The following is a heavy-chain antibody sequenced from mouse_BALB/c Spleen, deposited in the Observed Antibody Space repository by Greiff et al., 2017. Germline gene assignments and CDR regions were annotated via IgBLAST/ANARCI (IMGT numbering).Heavy chain of an antibody. CDR1: GYTFTSYW. CDR3: TSGLGIPAMDY. Sequence: QVQLKQPGAELVRPGASVKLSCKASGYTFTSYWINWVKQRPGQGLEWIGNIYPSDSYTNYNQKFKDKATLTVDKSSSTAYMQLSSPTSEDSAVYYCTSGLGIPAMDYWGQGTSVTVSS. CDR2: IYPSDSYT. D-gene: IGHD3-1*01. J-gene: IGHJ4*01. V-gene: IGHV1-69*02.